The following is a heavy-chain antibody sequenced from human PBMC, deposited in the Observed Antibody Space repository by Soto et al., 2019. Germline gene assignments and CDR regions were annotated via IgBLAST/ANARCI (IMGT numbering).Heavy chain of an antibody. CDR2: IYYSGST. J-gene: IGHJ6*02. CDR3: ARQSYYYYGMDV. CDR1: GGSISSYY. Sequence: QVQLQESGPGLVKPSETLSLTCTVSGGSISSYYWSWIRQPPGKGLEWIGYIYYSGSTNYNPSLKSPXXIXVXXSKNQFSLKLSSVTAADTAVYYCARQSYYYYGMDVWGQGTTVTVSS. V-gene: IGHV4-59*01.